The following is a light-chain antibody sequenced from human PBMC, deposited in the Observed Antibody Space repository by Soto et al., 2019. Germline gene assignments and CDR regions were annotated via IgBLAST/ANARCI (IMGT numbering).Light chain of an antibody. Sequence: EIVLTQSPGTLSLSPGDRATLSCGASQGVSANSLAWYQHKVGQAPRLLIYGAFSRATGIPDRFSGNGSETHFTLTISRLEPEDFAVYFCHQYGSAPFTFGPGTKVDIK. CDR2: GAF. V-gene: IGKV3-20*01. CDR1: QGVSANS. J-gene: IGKJ3*01. CDR3: HQYGSAPFT.